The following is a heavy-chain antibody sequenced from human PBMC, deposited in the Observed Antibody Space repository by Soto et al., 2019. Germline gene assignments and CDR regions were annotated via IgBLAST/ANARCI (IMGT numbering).Heavy chain of an antibody. Sequence: TGGSLRLSCAVSGFTFSSYSMNWVRQAPGKGLEWVSSISSSSSYIYYADSVKGRFTISRDNAKNSLYLQMNSLRAEDTAVYYCARDTGALTYYYDSSGGYYGMDVWGQGTTVTVSS. CDR2: ISSSSSYI. CDR3: ARDTGALTYYYDSSGGYYGMDV. V-gene: IGHV3-21*01. J-gene: IGHJ6*02. CDR1: GFTFSSYS. D-gene: IGHD3-22*01.